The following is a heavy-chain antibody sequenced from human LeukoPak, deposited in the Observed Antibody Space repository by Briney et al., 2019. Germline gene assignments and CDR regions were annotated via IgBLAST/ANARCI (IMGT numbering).Heavy chain of an antibody. J-gene: IGHJ2*01. CDR3: ARGPTSSTSPSRFDL. Sequence: PSETLSLTCAVSGYSISSGYYWGWIRQPPGKGLEWIGSIYHSGSTYYNPSLKSRVTISVDTSKNQFSLKLSSVTAADTAVYYCARGPTSSTSPSRFDLWGRGTLVTVSS. CDR1: GYSISSGYY. D-gene: IGHD2-2*01. V-gene: IGHV4-38-2*01. CDR2: IYHSGST.